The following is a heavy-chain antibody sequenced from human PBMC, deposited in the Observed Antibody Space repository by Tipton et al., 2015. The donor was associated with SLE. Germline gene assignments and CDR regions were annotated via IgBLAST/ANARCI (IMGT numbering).Heavy chain of an antibody. CDR3: ARDHLDV. V-gene: IGHV4-61*08. CDR2: IFYSAST. Sequence: TLSLTCTVSGGSISSGGYYGCWIRQHPGKGLEWIGYIFYSASTNYNPSLKSRVTISVNTSKNQFSLKLSSVTAADTAVYYCARDHLDVWGQGTTVTVSS. CDR1: GGSISSGGYY. J-gene: IGHJ6*02.